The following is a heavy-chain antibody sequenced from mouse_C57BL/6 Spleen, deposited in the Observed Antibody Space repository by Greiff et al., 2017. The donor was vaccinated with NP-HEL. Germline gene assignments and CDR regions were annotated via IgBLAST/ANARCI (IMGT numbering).Heavy chain of an antibody. CDR3: ARGNYYGSSYGFAY. Sequence: VQLQQSGAELVKPGASVKISCKASGYAFSSYWMNWVKQRPGKGLEWIGQIYPGDGDTNYNGKFKGKATLTADKSSSTAYMQLSSLTSEDSAVYFCARGNYYGSSYGFAYWGQGTLVTVSA. CDR1: GYAFSSYW. V-gene: IGHV1-80*01. D-gene: IGHD1-1*01. J-gene: IGHJ3*01. CDR2: IYPGDGDT.